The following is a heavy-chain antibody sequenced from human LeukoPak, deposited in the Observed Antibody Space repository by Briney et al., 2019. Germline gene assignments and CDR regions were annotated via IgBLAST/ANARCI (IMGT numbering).Heavy chain of an antibody. CDR1: GGSISSGGYY. Sequence: SETLSLTRTVSGGSISSGGYYWSWIRQHPGKGLEWIGYIYYSGSTYYNPSLKSRVTISVDTSKNQFFLKLSSVTAADTAVYYCARCLIPIAARPGWWFDPWGQGTLVTVSS. V-gene: IGHV4-31*03. CDR3: ARCLIPIAARPGWWFDP. CDR2: IYYSGST. D-gene: IGHD6-6*01. J-gene: IGHJ5*02.